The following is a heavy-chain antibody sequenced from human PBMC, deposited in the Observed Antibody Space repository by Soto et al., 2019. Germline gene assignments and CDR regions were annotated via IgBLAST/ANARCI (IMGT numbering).Heavy chain of an antibody. Sequence: SETLSLTCTVSGGSISSYYWSWIRQPAGKGLEWIGRIYTSGSTNYNPSLKSRVAMSVDTSKDQFSLKLSSVTAADTAVYYCARVGSDDSSGYYPNDAFDIWGQGTMVTVSS. CDR1: GGSISSYY. V-gene: IGHV4-4*07. CDR2: IYTSGST. CDR3: ARVGSDDSSGYYPNDAFDI. D-gene: IGHD3-22*01. J-gene: IGHJ3*02.